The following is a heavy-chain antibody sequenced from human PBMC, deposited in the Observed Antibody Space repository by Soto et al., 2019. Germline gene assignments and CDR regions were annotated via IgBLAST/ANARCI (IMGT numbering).Heavy chain of an antibody. V-gene: IGHV4-31*03. CDR1: GGSISSGGYY. Sequence: SETPSLTCTVSGGSISSGGYYWSWIRQHPGKGLEWIGYIYYSGSTYYNPSLKSRVTISVDTSKNQFSLKLSSVTAADTAVYYCARDLPRSAGYYYYGMDVWGQGTTVTVSS. CDR2: IYYSGST. CDR3: ARDLPRSAGYYYYGMDV. D-gene: IGHD6-25*01. J-gene: IGHJ6*02.